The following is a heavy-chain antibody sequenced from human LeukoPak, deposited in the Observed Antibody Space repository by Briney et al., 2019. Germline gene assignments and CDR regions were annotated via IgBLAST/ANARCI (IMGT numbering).Heavy chain of an antibody. CDR2: ISYDGSNK. CDR1: GFIFSSYA. D-gene: IGHD3-10*02. Sequence: GGSLRLSCAASGFIFSSYAMHWVRQAPGKGLEWVAVISYDGSNKYYTDSVKGRFAISRDNAKNSLYLQMNSLRAEDTAVYYCAELGITMIGGVWGKGTTVTISS. CDR3: AELGITMIGGV. J-gene: IGHJ6*04. V-gene: IGHV3-30*09.